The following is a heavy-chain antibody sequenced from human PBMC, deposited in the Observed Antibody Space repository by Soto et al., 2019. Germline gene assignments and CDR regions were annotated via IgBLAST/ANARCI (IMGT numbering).Heavy chain of an antibody. J-gene: IGHJ4*02. Sequence: ASVKVSFKASWYTFTNHGISWVRQAPGQGLEWVGWVSGYNDKTKSAQKFQGRVTMTTDTSTSTAYMELRSLRSDDAAVYYCARDFYPVAYFFDYWGQGTLVTVSS. CDR3: ARDFYPVAYFFDY. V-gene: IGHV1-18*04. CDR1: WYTFTNHG. D-gene: IGHD2-21*01. CDR2: VSGYNDKT.